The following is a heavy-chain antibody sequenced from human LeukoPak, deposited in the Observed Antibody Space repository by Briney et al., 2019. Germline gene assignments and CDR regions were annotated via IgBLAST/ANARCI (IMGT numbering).Heavy chain of an antibody. Sequence: PGGSLRLSCAASGFTFSSYSMNWVRQAPGKGLEWVSYISSSSSTIYYADSVKGRFTISRDNAKNSLYLQMNSLRAEDTAVYYCARAPTIAARPYYMDVWGKGTTVTVSS. V-gene: IGHV3-48*04. CDR3: ARAPTIAARPYYMDV. J-gene: IGHJ6*03. CDR1: GFTFSSYS. CDR2: ISSSSSTI. D-gene: IGHD6-6*01.